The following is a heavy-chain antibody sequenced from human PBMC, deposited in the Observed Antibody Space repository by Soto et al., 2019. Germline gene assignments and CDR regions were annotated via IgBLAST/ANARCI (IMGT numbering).Heavy chain of an antibody. Sequence: GASVKVSCKASGGTFSSYAISWVRQAPGQGLEWMGGIIPIFGTANYAQKCQGRVTITADESTSTAYMELSSLRSEDTAVYYCAREMATITTGLDYWGQGTLVTVSS. CDR1: GGTFSSYA. J-gene: IGHJ4*02. V-gene: IGHV1-69*13. CDR3: AREMATITTGLDY. CDR2: IIPIFGTA. D-gene: IGHD5-12*01.